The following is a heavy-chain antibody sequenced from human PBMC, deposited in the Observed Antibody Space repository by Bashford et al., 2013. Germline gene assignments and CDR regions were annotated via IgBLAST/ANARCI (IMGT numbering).Heavy chain of an antibody. J-gene: IGHJ4*02. CDR2: VHYSGNT. CDR1: GDSISGYY. V-gene: IGHV4-59*08. D-gene: IGHD1-7*01. Sequence: ETLSLTCTVSGDSISGYYWSWIRQPPRKGLEWMAYVHYSGNTNYSPSLRSRLTISVDTSKNQFSLKLKSVTAADTAVYYCARLFQRELFDFWGQGTLVTVSS. CDR3: ARLFQRELFDF.